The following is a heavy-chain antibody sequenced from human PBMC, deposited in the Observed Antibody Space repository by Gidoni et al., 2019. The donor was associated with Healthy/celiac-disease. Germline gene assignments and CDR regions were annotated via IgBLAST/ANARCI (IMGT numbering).Heavy chain of an antibody. V-gene: IGHV1-69*01. CDR1: GGSFSSYA. CDR2: IIPSFGTA. D-gene: IGHD2-21*02. J-gene: IGHJ6*02. Sequence: QVQLVQSGAEVKKPGSWVKVSCKAAGGSFSSYANSWVRQAPGQGLEWMGGIIPSFGTAYYAQKFQGRVTITADESTSTAYIELSSLGSEDTAVYYCARERRVEGTAIEKLYYYGMDVWGQGTTVTVSS. CDR3: ARERRVEGTAIEKLYYYGMDV.